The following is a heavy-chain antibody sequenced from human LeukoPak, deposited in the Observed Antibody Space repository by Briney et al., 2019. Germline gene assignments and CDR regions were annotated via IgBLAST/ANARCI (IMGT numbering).Heavy chain of an antibody. CDR1: GGSISGYY. D-gene: IGHD5-18*01. Sequence: SETLSLTCTVSGGSISGYYWSWIRQPPGKGLEWIGEINHSGSTNYNPSLKSRVTISVDTSKNQFSLKLSSVTAADTAVYYCARYGYSYGFDYWGQGTLVTVSS. CDR2: INHSGST. CDR3: ARYGYSYGFDY. V-gene: IGHV4-34*01. J-gene: IGHJ4*02.